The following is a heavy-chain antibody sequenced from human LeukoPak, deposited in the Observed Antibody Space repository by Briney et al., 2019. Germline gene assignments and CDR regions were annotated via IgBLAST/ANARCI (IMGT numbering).Heavy chain of an antibody. CDR3: ASDSISMNAFDA. D-gene: IGHD3-22*01. CDR1: GGSISSNSYY. CDR2: IYDSGST. J-gene: IGHJ3*01. Sequence: SETLSLTCTVSGGSISSNSYYWGWVRQPPGKGLEWIAIIYDSGSTFYNPSLKSRVTISIDTSKNEVSLMLTSVTAADTAVYYCASDSISMNAFDAWGQGTMVTVSS. V-gene: IGHV4-39*07.